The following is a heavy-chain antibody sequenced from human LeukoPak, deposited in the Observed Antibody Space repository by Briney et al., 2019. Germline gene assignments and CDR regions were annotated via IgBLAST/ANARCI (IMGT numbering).Heavy chain of an antibody. D-gene: IGHD6-13*01. CDR1: GGSISSSNW. Sequence: SETLSLTCAVSGGSISSSNWWSWVRQPPGKGLEWIGEIYHSGSTNYNPSLKSRVTISVDKSKNQFSLKLSSVTAADTAVYYCARDGSSSYSDAFDIWGQGTMVTVSS. CDR2: IYHSGST. J-gene: IGHJ3*02. V-gene: IGHV4-4*02. CDR3: ARDGSSSYSDAFDI.